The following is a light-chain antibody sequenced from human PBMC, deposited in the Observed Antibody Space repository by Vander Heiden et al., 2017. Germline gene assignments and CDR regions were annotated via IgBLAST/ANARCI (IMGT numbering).Light chain of an antibody. CDR2: GNE. CDR1: SSNIGSNS. V-gene: IGLV1-44*01. J-gene: IGLJ2*01. Sequence: QSVLTHPPSASANPGQRVTISCFGVSSNIGSNSVNWYQQIPGTAPRLLIFGNEQRPSGVPDRFSGSKSGTSASLAISGLQSEDEGDYYCAAWDDSLNGPLFGGGTKLSVL. CDR3: AAWDDSLNGPL.